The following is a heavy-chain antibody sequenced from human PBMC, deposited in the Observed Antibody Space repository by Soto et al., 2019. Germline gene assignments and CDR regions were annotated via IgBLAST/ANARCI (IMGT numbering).Heavy chain of an antibody. D-gene: IGHD1-26*01. CDR3: ARTHSGSYYSVFNY. J-gene: IGHJ4*02. CDR1: NFSISSGYY. CDR2: IYRSGTT. V-gene: IGHV4-38-2*01. Sequence: PSETLSLTCVVSNFSISSGYYWGWMRQSPGKGLEWIASIYRSGTTSYNPSLKSRVTISVDPSKNQFSLMLTAVTAADTAVYYCARTHSGSYYSVFNYWGRGSLVTVSS.